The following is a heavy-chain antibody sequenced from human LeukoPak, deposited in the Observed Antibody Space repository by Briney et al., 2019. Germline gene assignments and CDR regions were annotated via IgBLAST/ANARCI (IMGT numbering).Heavy chain of an antibody. V-gene: IGHV4-39*07. CDR2: VYYSGNT. J-gene: IGHJ1*01. Sequence: SETLSLTCTVSGGSISSSNYYWGWIRQPPGKGLECIGSVYYSGNTYYNPSLKSRVTISVDTSKNQFSLKLSSVTAADTAVYYCARRLIGYSGSSRYFQHWGQGTLVTVSS. D-gene: IGHD1-26*01. CDR3: ARRLIGYSGSSRYFQH. CDR1: GGSISSSNYY.